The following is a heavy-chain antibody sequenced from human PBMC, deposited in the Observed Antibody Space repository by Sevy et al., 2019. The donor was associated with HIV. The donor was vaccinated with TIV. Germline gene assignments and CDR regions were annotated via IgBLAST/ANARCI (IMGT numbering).Heavy chain of an antibody. V-gene: IGHV3-23*01. CDR2: ISGCSYST. CDR3: LKEGAGYNYDSSGSFGL. D-gene: IGHD3-22*01. J-gene: IGHJ4*02. Sequence: GGSLRLSCAASGFNFNTFAMSWVRQAPGKGLEWVSAISGCSYSTYYAHSVKGRFTISRDNSKNTLYLQMNSLRAEDTAVYYCLKEGAGYNYDSSGSFGLWGQGTLVTVSS. CDR1: GFNFNTFA.